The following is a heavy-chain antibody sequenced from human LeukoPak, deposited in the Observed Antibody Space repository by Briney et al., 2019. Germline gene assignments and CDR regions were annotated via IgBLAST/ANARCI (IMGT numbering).Heavy chain of an antibody. CDR3: AKDRSHDTSFFDC. V-gene: IGHV3-30*02. CDR2: IRYDGSNK. J-gene: IGHJ4*02. CDR1: GLTFSSYG. Sequence: PGGSLRLSRAASGLTFSSYGMHWGRQAPGTRLEGVAFIRYDGSNKYYADSVKGCFTISRDNSKNTLYLQISRLRAEDTAVYYCAKDRSHDTSFFDCWGQGTLVTVS. D-gene: IGHD2-2*01.